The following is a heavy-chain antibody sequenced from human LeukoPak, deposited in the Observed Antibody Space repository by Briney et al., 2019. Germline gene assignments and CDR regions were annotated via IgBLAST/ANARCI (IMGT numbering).Heavy chain of an antibody. V-gene: IGHV3-48*03. J-gene: IGHJ4*02. CDR3: AKDLSTVTHYFDY. CDR1: GFTFGSYE. D-gene: IGHD4-11*01. Sequence: GGSLTLSCEASGFTFGSYEMTWVRQAPGKGLEWLSYISTSGSIIVYADSVRGRFTISRDNSKNTLYLQMNSLRAEDTAVYYCAKDLSTVTHYFDYWGQGTLVTVSS. CDR2: ISTSGSII.